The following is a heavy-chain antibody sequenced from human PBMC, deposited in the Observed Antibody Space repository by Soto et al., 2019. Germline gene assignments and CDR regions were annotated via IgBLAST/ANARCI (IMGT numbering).Heavy chain of an antibody. D-gene: IGHD3-3*01. CDR2: IYYSGST. CDR1: GGSISSSSYY. V-gene: IGHV4-39*01. J-gene: IGHJ6*03. Sequence: TSETLSLTCTVSGGSISSSSYYWGWIRQPPGKGLEWIGSIYYSGSTYYNPSLKSRVTISVDTSKNQFSLKLSSVTAADTAVYYCARHHLERGYYDFWSGYSGYYYYYMDVWGKGTTVTVSS. CDR3: ARHHLERGYYDFWSGYSGYYYYYMDV.